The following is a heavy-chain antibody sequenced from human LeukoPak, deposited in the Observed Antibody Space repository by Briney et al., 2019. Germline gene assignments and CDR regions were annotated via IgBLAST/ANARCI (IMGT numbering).Heavy chain of an antibody. CDR3: ATGLFSYYYGSGA. CDR2: INPNGGGP. D-gene: IGHD3-10*01. V-gene: IGHV1-2*02. J-gene: IGHJ4*02. CDR1: GDIFTGYY. Sequence: ASVKVSCKASGDIFTGYYLHWVRQAPGQGLEWMGWINPNGGGPKYAPKFQGRVTMTRDTSINTVYMELSRLRSDDTAVYYCATGLFSYYYGSGAWGQGTLVTVSS.